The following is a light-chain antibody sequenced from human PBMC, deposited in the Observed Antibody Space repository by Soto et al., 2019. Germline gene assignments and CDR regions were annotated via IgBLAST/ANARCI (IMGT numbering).Light chain of an antibody. Sequence: DIQMTQSPSSLSASVGDRVTITCQASQDISNYLNWYQQKPGKTTKLLIYDASNLETGVPSRFRGSGSGPDFTSTISSLQPAVIASYYCQQYDNQPPTFGHGTQLEIK. CDR2: DAS. V-gene: IGKV1-33*01. CDR3: QQYDNQPPT. CDR1: QDISNY. J-gene: IGKJ2*01.